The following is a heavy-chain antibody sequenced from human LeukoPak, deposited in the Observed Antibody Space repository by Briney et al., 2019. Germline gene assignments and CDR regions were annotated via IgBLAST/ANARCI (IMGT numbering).Heavy chain of an antibody. CDR1: GDSISSRSYY. J-gene: IGHJ4*02. D-gene: IGHD2-21*02. CDR2: IFYRGTT. CDR3: ARGGYCGGDCYFYY. Sequence: PSETLSLTCTVSGDSISSRSYYWDWIRQPPGGGLEWIGSIFYRGTTYYNPSLKSRVTISLDTSKNQFSLKLSSVTAADTAVYYCARGGYCGGDCYFYYWGQGTLVTVSS. V-gene: IGHV4-39*07.